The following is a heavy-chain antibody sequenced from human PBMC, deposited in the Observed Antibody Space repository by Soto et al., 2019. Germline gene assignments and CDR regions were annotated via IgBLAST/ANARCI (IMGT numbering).Heavy chain of an antibody. CDR1: GFALSRYW. V-gene: IGHV3-74*01. CDR2: INRGGNIT. Sequence: WWALRLSCTSSGFALSRYWMYWVRQAPGKGLVWVSHINRGGNITPYAESVRGRFTISRDNSKNTLYLDMHSLTTDDTAVYFCARSLWSPYFYYGLDVWGHGTTVTVSS. D-gene: IGHD2-21*01. CDR3: ARSLWSPYFYYGLDV. J-gene: IGHJ6*02.